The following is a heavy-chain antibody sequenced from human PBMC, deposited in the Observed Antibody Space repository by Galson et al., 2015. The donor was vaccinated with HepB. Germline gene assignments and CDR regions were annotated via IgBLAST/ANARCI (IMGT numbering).Heavy chain of an antibody. J-gene: IGHJ4*02. CDR3: AREVAGYGKLDY. D-gene: IGHD2-15*01. CDR2: IYTSGST. Sequence: TLSLTCTVSGGSISSGSYLWSWIRQPAGKGLEWIGRIYTSGSTYYNPSLRSRVTISLDTSKNQFSLNLNSMTAADTAVYYCAREVAGYGKLDYWGQGTLVTVSS. V-gene: IGHV4-61*02. CDR1: GGSISSGSYL.